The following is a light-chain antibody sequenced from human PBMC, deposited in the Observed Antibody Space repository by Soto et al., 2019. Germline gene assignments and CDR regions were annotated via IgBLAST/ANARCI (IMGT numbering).Light chain of an antibody. Sequence: QSVLTQPPSASGTPGQRVTISCSGSSSNIGSYYVYWYQQLPGTAPKLLIYRNNQRPSGVPDRFSGSKSGTSASLAISGLRSEDEAGYYCAAWDDSLSGVVFGGGTKVTVL. CDR1: SSNIGSYY. V-gene: IGLV1-47*01. CDR3: AAWDDSLSGVV. J-gene: IGLJ2*01. CDR2: RNN.